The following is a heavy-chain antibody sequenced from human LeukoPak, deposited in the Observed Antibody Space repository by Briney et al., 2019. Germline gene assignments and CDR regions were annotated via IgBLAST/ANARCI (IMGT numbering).Heavy chain of an antibody. CDR1: GYTFTSYW. D-gene: IGHD6-13*01. Sequence: GESLKISCKGSGYTFTSYWIGWVRQMPGKGLEWMGVIFPGDPDTRYSPSFQAQVTISADKSISTAYLQWSSLKASDTAMYYCARRSSSSWTVDYWGQGTHVTVSS. V-gene: IGHV5-51*01. CDR3: ARRSSSSWTVDY. CDR2: IFPGDPDT. J-gene: IGHJ4*02.